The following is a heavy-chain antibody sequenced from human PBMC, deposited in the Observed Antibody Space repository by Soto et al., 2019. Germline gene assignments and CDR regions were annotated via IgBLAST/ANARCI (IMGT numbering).Heavy chain of an antibody. CDR2: VFHSGNS. V-gene: IGHV4-4*02. CDR1: GGSVSSDNS. CDR3: ARRQRFDFWSSYSYSNHGLDV. J-gene: IGHJ6*02. Sequence: VQLQESGPGLVKPSGTLSLTCAVAGGSVSSDNSWNWVRQPPGKSLEWIGEVFHSGNSNSNPSLKSRVTMSVDKSKNQFSLRLNSVTAADTAVYYCARRQRFDFWSSYSYSNHGLDVWGQGTKVAVSS. D-gene: IGHD3-3*01.